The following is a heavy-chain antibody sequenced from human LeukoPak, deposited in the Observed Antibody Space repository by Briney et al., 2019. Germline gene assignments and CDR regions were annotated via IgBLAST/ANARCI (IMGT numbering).Heavy chain of an antibody. CDR3: ARDVDYGGKDY. D-gene: IGHD4-23*01. V-gene: IGHV3-66*01. CDR2: IYSGGST. J-gene: IGHJ4*02. Sequence: GGSLRLSCAASGFTVSSNYMSWVRQAPGKGLEWVSVIYSGGSTYYADSVKGRFTISRDNSKNTLYLQVNSLRAEDTAVYYCARDVDYGGKDYWGQGTLVTVSS. CDR1: GFTVSSNY.